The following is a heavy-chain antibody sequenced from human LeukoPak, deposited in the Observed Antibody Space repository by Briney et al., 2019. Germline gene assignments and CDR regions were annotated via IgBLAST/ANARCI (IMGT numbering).Heavy chain of an antibody. CDR3: ARDXTVASGMQY. CDR2: IYIKST. V-gene: IGHV4-59*01. D-gene: IGHD6-19*01. J-gene: IGHJ4*02. Sequence: SETLSLTCTVSGGSISTFSWSWIRQFPGKGLEWIGSIYIKSTNYNPSLTSRVAISVDTSKNQFSLRLDSVTTADTAVYYCARDXTVASGMQYWGQGTLVTVSS. CDR1: GGSISTFS.